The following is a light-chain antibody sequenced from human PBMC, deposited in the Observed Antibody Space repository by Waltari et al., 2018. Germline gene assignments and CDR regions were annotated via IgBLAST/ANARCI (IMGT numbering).Light chain of an antibody. CDR1: SSYVGAYQY. CDR2: EVS. Sequence: QSALTQPPSASGSPGQSATISCTGTSSYVGAYQYVSWYQQHPGKAPKLLIYEVSKRASGVPDRFSGSKSGNTASLTVSGLQAEDEADYYCASRGASKVFGGGTKLTVL. CDR3: ASRGASKV. J-gene: IGLJ2*01. V-gene: IGLV2-8*01.